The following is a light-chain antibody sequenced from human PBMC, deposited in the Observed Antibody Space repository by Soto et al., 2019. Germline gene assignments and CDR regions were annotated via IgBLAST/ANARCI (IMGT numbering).Light chain of an antibody. Sequence: EIVMTQSPATLSVSPGETATLSCRASQSVDSTFAWYQQKPGQAPRLLIYDASTRATGIPARFSGSGSGLAFTLSISRLHSEDFAVYFCQQYHKWSPYTFGQGTKLQIK. CDR1: QSVDST. J-gene: IGKJ2*01. V-gene: IGKV3-15*01. CDR3: QQYHKWSPYT. CDR2: DAS.